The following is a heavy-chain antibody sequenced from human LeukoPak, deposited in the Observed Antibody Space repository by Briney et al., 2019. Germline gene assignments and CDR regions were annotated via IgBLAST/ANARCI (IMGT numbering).Heavy chain of an antibody. V-gene: IGHV4-31*03. J-gene: IGHJ3*02. CDR3: ARRALNWNERMSTFDI. CDR1: GGSISSGGYY. CDR2: IYYSGST. Sequence: SETLSLTCTVSGGSISSGGYYWSWIRQHPGKGLEWIGYIYYSGSTYYNPSLKSRVTISVDTSKNQFSLKLSSVTAADTAVYYCARRALNWNERMSTFDIWGQGTMVTVSS. D-gene: IGHD1-1*01.